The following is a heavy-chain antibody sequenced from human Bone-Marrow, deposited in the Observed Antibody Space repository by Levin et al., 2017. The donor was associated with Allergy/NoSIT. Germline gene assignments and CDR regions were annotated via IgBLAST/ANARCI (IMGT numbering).Heavy chain of an antibody. D-gene: IGHD6-13*01. CDR3: ARVQRSYSSSWYGSWFDP. J-gene: IGHJ5*02. CDR1: GGSFSGYY. CDR2: INHSGST. V-gene: IGHV4-34*01. Sequence: SETLSLTCAVYGGSFSGYYWSWIRQPPGKGLEWIGEINHSGSTNYNPSLKSRVTISVDTSKNQFSLKLSSVTAADTAVYYCARVQRSYSSSWYGSWFDPWGQGTLVTVSS.